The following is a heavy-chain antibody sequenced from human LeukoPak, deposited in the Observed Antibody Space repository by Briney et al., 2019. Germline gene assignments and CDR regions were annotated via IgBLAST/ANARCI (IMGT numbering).Heavy chain of an antibody. CDR1: GFTFSIYN. D-gene: IGHD3-3*01. Sequence: HPGGSLRLSCAASGFTFSIYNMNWVRQAPGKGLEWVSYISSSSTTIHYADSVRVRFTISRDNARNSLYLQMNSLRAEDTAVYYCARDFLEDVYWGQGTLVTVSS. CDR3: ARDFLEDVY. J-gene: IGHJ4*02. CDR2: ISSSSTTI. V-gene: IGHV3-48*01.